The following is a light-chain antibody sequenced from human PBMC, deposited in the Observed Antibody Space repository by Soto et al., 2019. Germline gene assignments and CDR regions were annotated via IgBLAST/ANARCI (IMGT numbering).Light chain of an antibody. V-gene: IGLV2-8*01. J-gene: IGLJ1*01. CDR1: SSDVGRYNY. Sequence: QSVLTQPPSASGSPGQSVTISCTGTSSDVGRYNYISWYQQRPGKAPKLIIYEVSKPPSGVPDRLSGFKYGNTASLTVSGLQAEDEADYYCSSYAGNSRYVFGTGTKVTVL. CDR3: SSYAGNSRYV. CDR2: EVS.